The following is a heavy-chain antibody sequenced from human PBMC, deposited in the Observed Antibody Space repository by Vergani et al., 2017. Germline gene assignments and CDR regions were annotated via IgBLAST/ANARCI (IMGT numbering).Heavy chain of an antibody. V-gene: IGHV1-69*13. D-gene: IGHD3-9*01. J-gene: IGHJ4*02. CDR2: IIPIFGTA. Sequence: QVQLVQSGAEVKKPGSSVKVSCKASGGTFSSYAISWVRQAPGQGLEWMGRIIPIFGTANYAQKFQGRVTITADESTSTAYMELSSLRSEDTAVYYCARDTTSSYDILTGYYMGKMDYWGQGTLVTVSS. CDR1: GGTFSSYA. CDR3: ARDTTSSYDILTGYYMGKMDY.